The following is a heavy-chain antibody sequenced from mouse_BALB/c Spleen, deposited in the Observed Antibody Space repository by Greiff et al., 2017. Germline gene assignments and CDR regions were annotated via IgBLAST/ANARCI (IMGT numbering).Heavy chain of an antibody. J-gene: IGHJ3*01. CDR3: ARRYDYDDGFAY. V-gene: IGHV5-6-2*01. CDR1: GFTFSSYY. CDR2: INSNGGST. D-gene: IGHD2-4*01. Sequence: EVKLMESGGGLVKLGGSLKLSCAASGFTFSSYYMSWVRQTPEKRLELVAAINSNGGSTYYPDTVKGRFTISRDNAKNTLYLQMSSLKSEDTALYYCARRYDYDDGFAYWGQGTLVTVSA.